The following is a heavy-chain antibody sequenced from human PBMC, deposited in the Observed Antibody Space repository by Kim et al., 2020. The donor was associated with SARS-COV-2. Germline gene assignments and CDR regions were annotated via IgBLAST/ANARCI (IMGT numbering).Heavy chain of an antibody. CDR2: VSGTLT. J-gene: IGHJ4*02. CDR1: GFAINNYA. D-gene: IGHD4-17*01. Sequence: GGSLRLSCVASGFAINNYAMGWVRQAPGKGLEWVAVSGTLTEYADSVKGRLTISRDNARNTVYLQMNSLRVDDTAIYFCAKAIGENNYFDSWGQGTRVTVSS. CDR3: AKAIGENNYFDS. V-gene: IGHV3-23*01.